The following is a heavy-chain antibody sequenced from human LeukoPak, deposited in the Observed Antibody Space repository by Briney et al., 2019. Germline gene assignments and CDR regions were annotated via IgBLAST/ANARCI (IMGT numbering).Heavy chain of an antibody. Sequence: GGSLRLSCAASGFTFSSYAMSWVRQAPGKGLEWVSSISGGGAGTYNANSVKGRFTIFRDNSNNTLYLQMSSLRAEDTALYYCAKVASFTMVRGVDRYFDSWGQGTLVTVSS. CDR3: AKVASFTMVRGVDRYFDS. D-gene: IGHD3-10*01. CDR1: GFTFSSYA. J-gene: IGHJ4*02. CDR2: ISGGGAGT. V-gene: IGHV3-23*01.